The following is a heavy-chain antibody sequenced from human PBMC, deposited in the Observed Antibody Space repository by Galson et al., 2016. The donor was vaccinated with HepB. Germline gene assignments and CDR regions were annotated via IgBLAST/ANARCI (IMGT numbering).Heavy chain of an antibody. J-gene: IGHJ4*02. Sequence: SLRLSCAGSGFTFNSYAMHWVHQAPGKGLEWISLISDNGHATYYADPVRGRFSIARDNSKNTLYLQMNSLRADDTAVYYCAKCPPGTRGSLDSWGQGTLVTVSS. CDR2: ISDNGHAT. D-gene: IGHD1-14*01. CDR1: GFTFNSYA. V-gene: IGHV3-23*01. CDR3: AKCPPGTRGSLDS.